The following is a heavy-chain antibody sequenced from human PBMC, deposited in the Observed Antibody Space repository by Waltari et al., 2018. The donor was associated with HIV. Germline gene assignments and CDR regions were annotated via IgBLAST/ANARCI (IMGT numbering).Heavy chain of an antibody. CDR1: GGSINNYY. Sequence: QVQLQESGPGLVKPSETLSLTCIVSGGSINNYYWNWIRQPDGKGLEWLGRINASGGTDYNPSLKSRVTMSVDTWKNQFSLKLTSVTAADTAVYFCARETSGPTWRLFDSWGQGTLVTVSS. D-gene: IGHD1-26*01. CDR3: ARETSGPTWRLFDS. V-gene: IGHV4-4*07. J-gene: IGHJ4*02. CDR2: INASGGT.